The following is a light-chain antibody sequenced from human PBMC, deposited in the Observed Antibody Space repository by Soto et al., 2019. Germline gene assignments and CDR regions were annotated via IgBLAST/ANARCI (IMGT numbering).Light chain of an antibody. Sequence: QSVLTQPPSVSGAPGQRVTISCTGSSSNIGAGYDVHWYQQLPGTAPKLLIYDNNNRPSGVPDRFSGSKSGTSASLAITGLQAEDEADYYCQSYDSSLSGRVVFGEGTKVTVL. CDR1: SSNIGAGYD. CDR3: QSYDSSLSGRVV. J-gene: IGLJ2*01. CDR2: DNN. V-gene: IGLV1-40*01.